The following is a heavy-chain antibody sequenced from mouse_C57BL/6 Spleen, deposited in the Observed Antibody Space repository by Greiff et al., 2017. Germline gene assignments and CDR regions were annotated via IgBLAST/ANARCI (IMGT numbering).Heavy chain of an antibody. V-gene: IGHV1-81*01. D-gene: IGHD1-1*01. J-gene: IGHJ1*03. CDR3: ARGGYGSSFYWYFDV. Sequence: VQLQESGAELARPGASVKLSCKASGYTFTSYGISWVKQRTGQGLEWIGEIYPRSGNTYYNEKFKGKATLTADKSSSTAYMELRSLTSEDSAVYFCARGGYGSSFYWYFDVWGTGTTVTVSS. CDR2: IYPRSGNT. CDR1: GYTFTSYG.